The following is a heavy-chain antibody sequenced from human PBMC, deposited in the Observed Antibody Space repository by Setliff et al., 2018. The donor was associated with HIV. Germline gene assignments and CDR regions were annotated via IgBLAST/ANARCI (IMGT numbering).Heavy chain of an antibody. D-gene: IGHD6-19*01. V-gene: IGHV3-23*01. CDR1: GFTFGDYA. CDR3: AKDGSGWSQH. J-gene: IGHJ1*01. Sequence: PGGSLRLSCTASGFTFGDYAMSWVRQAPGKGLEWVAGMSGSDNTTFYADSVKGRFTVSRDNSKNTLYLQMNSLRPEDTAVYYCAKDGSGWSQHWGQGTRVTVSS. CDR2: MSGSDNTT.